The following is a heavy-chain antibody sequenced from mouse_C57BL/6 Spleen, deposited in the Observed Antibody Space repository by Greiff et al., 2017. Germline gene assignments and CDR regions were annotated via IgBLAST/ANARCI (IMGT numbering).Heavy chain of an antibody. CDR3: ARRAMDY. CDR2: IDPEDGET. V-gene: IGHV14-2*01. J-gene: IGHJ4*01. Sequence: EVQRVESGAELVKPGASVKLSCTASGFNIKDYYMHWVKQRTEQGLEWIGRIDPEDGETKYAQKFQGKATITADTSSNTAYLQLSSLTSEDTAVYYCARRAMDYWGQGTSVTVSS. CDR1: GFNIKDYY.